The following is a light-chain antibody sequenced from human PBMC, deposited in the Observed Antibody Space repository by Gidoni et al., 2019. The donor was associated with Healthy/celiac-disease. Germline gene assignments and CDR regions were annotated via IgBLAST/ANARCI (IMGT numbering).Light chain of an antibody. Sequence: DIVMTQSPDSLAVSLGERATINCRSSQSLLYNSNNKNYLAWYQQKPGQPPKLLISWAYTPESGVPDRFSGRGSGTDFTLTISSLQAEDVAVYYCQQYYTTPLDFGQXTKVEIK. CDR1: QSLLYNSNNKNY. V-gene: IGKV4-1*01. J-gene: IGKJ1*01. CDR3: QQYYTTPLD. CDR2: WAY.